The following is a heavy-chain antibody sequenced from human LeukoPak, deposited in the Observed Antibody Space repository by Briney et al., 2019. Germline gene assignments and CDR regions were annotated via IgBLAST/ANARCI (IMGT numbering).Heavy chain of an antibody. CDR2: ISDSGST. D-gene: IGHD2-15*01. Sequence: SETLSLTCTVSGGSITSYNWNWIRQPPGKGLEWIGYISDSGSTNYNPSLISRVTISVDTSKNQFSLKLRSVTASDTAVYYCARRRVGDLTVGSDTWFDPWGQGALVTVSS. V-gene: IGHV4-59*08. CDR1: GGSITSYN. J-gene: IGHJ5*02. CDR3: ARRRVGDLTVGSDTWFDP.